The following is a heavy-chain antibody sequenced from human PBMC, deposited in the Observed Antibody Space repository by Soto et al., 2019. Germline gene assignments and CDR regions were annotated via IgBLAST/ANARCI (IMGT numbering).Heavy chain of an antibody. V-gene: IGHV3-33*01. CDR3: ARGGSADYYHSSGYFDY. CDR1: GFTFSSYG. CDR2: IWYDGSNK. D-gene: IGHD3-22*01. Sequence: GGSLRLSCAASGFTFSSYGMHWVRQAPGKGLEWVAVIWYDGSNKYYADSVKGRFTISRDNSKNTLYLQMNSLRAEDTAVYYCARGGSADYYHSSGYFDYWGQGALVTVSS. J-gene: IGHJ4*02.